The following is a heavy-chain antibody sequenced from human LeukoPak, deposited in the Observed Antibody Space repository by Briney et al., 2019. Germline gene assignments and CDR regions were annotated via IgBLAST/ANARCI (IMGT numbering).Heavy chain of an antibody. J-gene: IGHJ5*02. D-gene: IGHD6-19*01. V-gene: IGHV3-30-3*01. CDR1: GFTFSSYA. Sequence: GGSLRLSCAASGFTFSSYAMHWVRQAPGKGLEWVAVISYDGSNKYYADSVKGRFTISRDNSKNTLYLQMNSLRAEDTAVYYCARHPESYSSGWYLHNWFDPWGQGTLVTVSS. CDR3: ARHPESYSSGWYLHNWFDP. CDR2: ISYDGSNK.